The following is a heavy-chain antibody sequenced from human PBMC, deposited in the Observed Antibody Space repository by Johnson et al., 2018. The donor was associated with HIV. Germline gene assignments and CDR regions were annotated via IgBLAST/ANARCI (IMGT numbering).Heavy chain of an antibody. J-gene: IGHJ3*02. V-gene: IGHV3-15*01. CDR2: IKSKTDGGTT. CDR1: GFTFTSYG. D-gene: IGHD6-25*01. Sequence: VQLVESGGGVVQPGRSLRLSCAASGFTFTSYGMHWVRQAPGKGLEWVGRIKSKTDGGTTDYAAPVKGRFTISRDDSKTTLYLQMNSLKTEDTAVYYCTTLRLLDIWGQGTMVTVSS. CDR3: TTLRLLDI.